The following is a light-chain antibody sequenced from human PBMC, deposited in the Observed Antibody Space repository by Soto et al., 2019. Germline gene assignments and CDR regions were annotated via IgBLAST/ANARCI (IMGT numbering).Light chain of an antibody. CDR1: SSDVGGYNY. Sequence: SALTQPASVSGSPGQSITISCTGTSSDVGGYNYVSWYQQHPGKAPKLMIYDVSNRPSGVSNRFSGSKSGNTASLTISGLQAEDEADYYCSSYTRSSTLEVCGTGTKVTVL. V-gene: IGLV2-14*01. CDR2: DVS. J-gene: IGLJ1*01. CDR3: SSYTRSSTLEV.